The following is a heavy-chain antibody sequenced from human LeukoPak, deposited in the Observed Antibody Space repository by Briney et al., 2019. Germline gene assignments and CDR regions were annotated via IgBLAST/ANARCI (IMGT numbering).Heavy chain of an antibody. Sequence: SETLSLTCTVSGGSISSYYWSWIRQPPGKGLEWIGYIYYNGHTDYNPSLRSRVTISVHTSKNQFSLKLSSVTAADTAVYYCARDRHWTNDWVFDYWGQGTLVTVSS. V-gene: IGHV4-59*01. CDR3: ARDRHWTNDWVFDY. D-gene: IGHD1/OR15-1a*01. CDR2: IYYNGHT. J-gene: IGHJ4*02. CDR1: GGSISSYY.